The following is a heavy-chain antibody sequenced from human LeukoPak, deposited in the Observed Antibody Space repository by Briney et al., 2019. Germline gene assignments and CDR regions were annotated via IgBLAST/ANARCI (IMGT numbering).Heavy chain of an antibody. CDR1: GYTFTSYY. D-gene: IGHD3-3*01. CDR3: ARAPNYDFWSAFMEYNYHYGMDV. CDR2: INPSGGST. V-gene: IGHV1-46*01. Sequence: ASVKVSCKASGYTFTSYYMHWVRQAPGQGLEWMGIINPSGGSTSYAQKFQGRVTMTRDTSTSTVYMELSRLRSEDTAVYYCARAPNYDFWSAFMEYNYHYGMDVWGQGTTVTVSS. J-gene: IGHJ6*02.